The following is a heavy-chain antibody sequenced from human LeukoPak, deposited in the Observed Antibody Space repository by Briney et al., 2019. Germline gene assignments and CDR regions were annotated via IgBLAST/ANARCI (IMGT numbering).Heavy chain of an antibody. CDR2: ISAYNGNT. J-gene: IGHJ4*02. CDR3: ARRELWGFPYYDF. Sequence: ASVKVSCKASGGTFSSYAISWVRQAPGQGLEWMGWISAYNGNTNYAQKLQGRVTMTTDTSTSTAYMELRSLRSDDTAVYYCARRELWGFPYYDFWGEGTLVTVSS. D-gene: IGHD3-3*01. CDR1: GGTFSSYA. V-gene: IGHV1-18*01.